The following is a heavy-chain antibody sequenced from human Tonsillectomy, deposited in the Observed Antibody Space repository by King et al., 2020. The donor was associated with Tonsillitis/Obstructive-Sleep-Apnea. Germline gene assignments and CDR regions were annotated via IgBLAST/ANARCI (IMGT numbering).Heavy chain of an antibody. V-gene: IGHV4-4*02. Sequence: QLQESGPGLVKPSGILSLTCAVSGGSISSNDWWTWVRQPPGEGLEWIGEIYHSGSTNYNPSLKSRVTISVDKSNNQFSLKLNSVTAADTAVYYCARLGGFGHRCYYFYVDGWGKGTTVTGSS. J-gene: IGHJ6*03. CDR3: ARLGGFGHRCYYFYVDG. CDR2: IYHSGST. CDR1: GGSISSNDW. D-gene: IGHD3-16*01.